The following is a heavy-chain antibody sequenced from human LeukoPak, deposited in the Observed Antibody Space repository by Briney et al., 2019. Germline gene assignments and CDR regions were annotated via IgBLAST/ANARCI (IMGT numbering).Heavy chain of an antibody. D-gene: IGHD1-26*01. J-gene: IGHJ4*02. V-gene: IGHV3-15*01. CDR2: IKSNTDGGAT. CDR3: TTDLRWELPPLDY. CDR1: GFTLSYAW. Sequence: GGSLRLSCAASGFTLSYAWMTWVRQAPGKGPEWVGRIKSNTDGGATDYAAPVKGRFTISRDDSKNSLYLHMNSLKTEDTAVYYCTTDLRWELPPLDYWGQGALVTVSS.